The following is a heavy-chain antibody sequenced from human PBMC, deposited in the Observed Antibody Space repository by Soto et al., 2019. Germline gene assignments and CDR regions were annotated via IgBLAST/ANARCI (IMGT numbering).Heavy chain of an antibody. J-gene: IGHJ4*02. V-gene: IGHV4-59*08. Sequence: QVQLQESGPVLVKPSETLSLTCTVSRGAISSYYWSWIRQPPGKGLEWIGYIYYSGSTNYNPSLKSRVTISVDTTKNQFSLKLNSMTAADTAVYYCARHNYGSASTYFDYWGQGTLVTVSS. D-gene: IGHD3-10*01. CDR2: IYYSGST. CDR3: ARHNYGSASTYFDY. CDR1: RGAISSYY.